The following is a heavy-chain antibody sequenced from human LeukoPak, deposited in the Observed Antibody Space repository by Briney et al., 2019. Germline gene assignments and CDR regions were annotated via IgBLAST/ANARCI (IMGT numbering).Heavy chain of an antibody. CDR1: GLMFHEHW. J-gene: IGHJ4*02. CDR3: AINGGGDSGYGNFDY. V-gene: IGHV3-9*01. CDR2: INWNSDSI. Sequence: GGFLRLSCVASGLMFHEHWMHWVRQVPGKGLEWVSGINWNSDSIGYADSVKGRFTTSRDNAKNSLYLQMNSLRAEDTAFYYCAINGGGDSGYGNFDYWGQGTLVTVSS. D-gene: IGHD5-12*01.